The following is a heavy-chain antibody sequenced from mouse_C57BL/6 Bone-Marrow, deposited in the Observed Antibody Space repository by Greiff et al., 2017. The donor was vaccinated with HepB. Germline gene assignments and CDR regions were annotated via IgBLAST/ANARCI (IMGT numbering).Heavy chain of an antibody. J-gene: IGHJ3*01. D-gene: IGHD1-1*01. CDR1: GFTFSSYA. CDR3: ARGDYSWFAY. Sequence: DVKLVESGGGLVKPGGSLKLSCAASGFTFSSYAMSWVRQTPEKRLEWVATISDGGSYTYYPDNVKGRFTISRDNAKNNLYLQMSHLKSEDTAMYYCARGDYSWFAYWGQGTLVTVSA. V-gene: IGHV5-4*03. CDR2: ISDGGSYT.